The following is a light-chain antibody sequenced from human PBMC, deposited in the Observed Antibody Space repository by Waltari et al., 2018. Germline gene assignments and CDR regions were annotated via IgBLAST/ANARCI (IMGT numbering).Light chain of an antibody. CDR1: QTVGKA. V-gene: IGKV3-20*01. CDR2: DTS. CDR3: QKYDRLPAT. J-gene: IGKJ1*01. Sequence: SCRASQTVGKALTWYQQKPGQAPRLLIYDTSRRAPGIPDRFSGSVFGTDFSLTISRLEPEDFAVYYCQKYDRLPATFGQGTKGEIK.